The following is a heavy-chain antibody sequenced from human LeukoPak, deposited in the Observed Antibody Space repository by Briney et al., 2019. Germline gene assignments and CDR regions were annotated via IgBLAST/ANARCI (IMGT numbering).Heavy chain of an antibody. V-gene: IGHV1-8*03. CDR2: MNPNSGNT. CDR3: ARTTTLGYCSGGSCYEY. CDR1: GYTFTSYD. Sequence: ASVKVSCKASGYTFTSYDINWVRQATGQGLEWMRWMNPNSGNTGYAQKFQGRVTITRNTSISTAYMELSSLRSEDTAVYYCARTTTLGYCSGGSCYEYWGQGTLVTVSS. J-gene: IGHJ4*02. D-gene: IGHD2-15*01.